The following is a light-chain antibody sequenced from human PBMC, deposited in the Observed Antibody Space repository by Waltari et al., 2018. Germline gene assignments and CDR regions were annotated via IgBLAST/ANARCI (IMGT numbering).Light chain of an antibody. CDR1: QSIGRY. Sequence: EVVLTQSPGTLSLSPGDRATLSCRASQSIGRYIVWHQQRPGQAPRLLIYAASTRATGIPDRFSGSGYGTDFSLTIDRLEPEDFAVYFCQNHERLPATFGQGTRVEIK. J-gene: IGKJ1*01. V-gene: IGKV3-20*01. CDR2: AAS. CDR3: QNHERLPAT.